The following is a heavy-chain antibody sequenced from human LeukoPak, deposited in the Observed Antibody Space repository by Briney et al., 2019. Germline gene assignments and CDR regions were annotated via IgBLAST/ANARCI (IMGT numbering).Heavy chain of an antibody. J-gene: IGHJ4*02. CDR1: GGSINSGNYY. Sequence: SETLSLTCTVSGGSINSGNYYWSWIRQPAGKGLEWIGRIYTSGSTNYNPSLKSRVTISVTSKNQFSLKLSSVTAADTAVYYCARLALQEVGATQTYYLDYRGQGTLVTVSS. CDR3: ARLALQEVGATQTYYLDY. D-gene: IGHD1-26*01. CDR2: IYTSGST. V-gene: IGHV4-61*02.